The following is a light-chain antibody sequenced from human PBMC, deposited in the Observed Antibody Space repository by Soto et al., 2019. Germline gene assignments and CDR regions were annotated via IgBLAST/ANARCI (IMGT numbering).Light chain of an antibody. V-gene: IGKV3-20*01. J-gene: IGKJ5*01. CDR1: QTVSSK. CDR2: DAS. Sequence: EIVLTQSPATLSSSPGERATLSCRASQTVSSKLAWYQHKPGQAPRLLIYDASNRATGIPDRFSGSGSGTDFTLIINRLEPEDVAIYYCQQYGGSPRITFGQGTRLEIK. CDR3: QQYGGSPRIT.